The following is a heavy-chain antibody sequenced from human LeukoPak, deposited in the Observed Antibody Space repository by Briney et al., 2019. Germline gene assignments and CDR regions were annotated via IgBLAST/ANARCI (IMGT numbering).Heavy chain of an antibody. D-gene: IGHD3-3*01. V-gene: IGHV4-59*01. CDR3: ARGIDRYYDFWSGYYTPQDYYYYMDV. CDR2: IYYSGST. J-gene: IGHJ6*03. Sequence: PSETLSLTCTVSGGSISSYYWSWIRQPPGKGLEWIGYIYYSGSTNYNPSLKSRVTISVDTSKNQFSLKLSSVTAADTAVYYRARGIDRYYDFWSGYYTPQDYYYYMDVWGKGTTVTVSS. CDR1: GGSISSYY.